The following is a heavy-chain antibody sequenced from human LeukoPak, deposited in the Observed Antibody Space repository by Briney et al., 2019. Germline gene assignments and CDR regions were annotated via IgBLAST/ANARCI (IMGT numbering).Heavy chain of an antibody. Sequence: SLRLSCAASGFXFSSXWMSXVXQAPGKGLEWVANIKQDGSEKYYVDSVKGRFTISRDNAKNSLYLQMNSLRAEDTAVYYCARDKSYGDSSDYWGQGTLVTVSS. D-gene: IGHD4-17*01. CDR3: ARDKSYGDSSDY. V-gene: IGHV3-7*01. CDR1: GFXFSSXW. CDR2: IKQDGSEK. J-gene: IGHJ4*02.